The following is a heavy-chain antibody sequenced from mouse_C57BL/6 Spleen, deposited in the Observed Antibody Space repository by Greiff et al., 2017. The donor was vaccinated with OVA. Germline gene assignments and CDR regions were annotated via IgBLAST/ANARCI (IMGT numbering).Heavy chain of an antibody. V-gene: IGHV2-2*01. CDR1: GFSLTSYG. CDR3: ARNLGIYYDYEGFAY. CDR2: IWSGGST. J-gene: IGHJ3*01. Sequence: VKLVESGPGLVQPSQSLSITCTVSGFSLTSYGVHWVRQSPGKGLEWLGVIWSGGSTDYNAAFISRLSISKDNSKSQVFFKMNSLQADDTAIYYCARNLGIYYDYEGFAYWGQGTLVTVSA. D-gene: IGHD2-4*01.